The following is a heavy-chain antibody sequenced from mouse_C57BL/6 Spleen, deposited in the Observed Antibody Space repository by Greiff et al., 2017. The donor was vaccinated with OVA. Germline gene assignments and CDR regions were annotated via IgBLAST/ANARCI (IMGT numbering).Heavy chain of an antibody. CDR3: AYDGYCFDY. Sequence: EVQLQQSGPGLVKPSPSLSLSCSATGYSITSGYYWNWIRQFPGNKLEWMGYISYDGSNNYNPSLKNRISFTRDTSTNQFFLKLNSVTTEDTATYCWAYDGYCFDYWGQGTTLTVSS. V-gene: IGHV3-6*01. CDR2: ISYDGSN. J-gene: IGHJ2*01. D-gene: IGHD2-2*01. CDR1: GYSITSGYY.